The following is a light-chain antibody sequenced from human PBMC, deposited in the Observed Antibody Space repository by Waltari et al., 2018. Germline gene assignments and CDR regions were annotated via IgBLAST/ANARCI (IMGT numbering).Light chain of an antibody. V-gene: IGLV2-23*02. CDR2: DVS. Sequence: QSALPQPASVSGSPGQSITISCTGTTSDVGGYNYVSWYQQHPGKAPKLMIYDVSKRPSGVSNRFSGSKSGNTASLTISGLQAEDEADYYCCSYAGSSTSHVVFGGGTKLTVL. CDR1: TSDVGGYNY. CDR3: CSYAGSSTSHVV. J-gene: IGLJ2*01.